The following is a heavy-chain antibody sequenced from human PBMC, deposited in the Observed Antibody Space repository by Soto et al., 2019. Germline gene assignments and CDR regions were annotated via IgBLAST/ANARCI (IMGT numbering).Heavy chain of an antibody. CDR2: VFYTGFT. D-gene: IGHD1-20*01. CDR3: ATSQKGYNWNYFDH. Sequence: LSLTCAVSGGSISGSYYYWAWLRQSPGKGPEWIESVFYTGFTSYNPSLESRVSVSVDTSKSQFSLKLSAVTAADTAVYYCATSQKGYNWNYFDHWGQGALVTVSS. J-gene: IGHJ4*02. CDR1: GGSISGSYYY. V-gene: IGHV4-39*01.